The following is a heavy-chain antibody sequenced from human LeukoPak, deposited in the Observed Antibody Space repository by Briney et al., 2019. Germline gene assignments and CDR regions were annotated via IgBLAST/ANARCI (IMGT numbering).Heavy chain of an antibody. D-gene: IGHD1-26*01. J-gene: IGHJ6*02. CDR3: AKDRNSGSYQNPNYYYYGMDV. CDR1: GFTFSSYA. Sequence: GGSLRLSCAASGFTFSSYAMHWVRQAPGKGLEWVAVISYDGSNKYYADSVKGRFTISRDNSKNTLYLQMNSLRAEDTAVYYCAKDRNSGSYQNPNYYYYGMDVWGQGTTVTVSS. V-gene: IGHV3-30*04. CDR2: ISYDGSNK.